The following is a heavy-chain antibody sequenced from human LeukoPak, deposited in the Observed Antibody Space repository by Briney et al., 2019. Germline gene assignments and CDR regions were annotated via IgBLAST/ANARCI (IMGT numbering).Heavy chain of an antibody. Sequence: EILSLTCAVYGGSFSGYYWSWIRQPPGKGLEWIGEINHSARTNYNPSLKSRVTISVDTSKNQFSLKLSSVTAADTAVYYCARWVTGLDYWGQGTLVTVSS. V-gene: IGHV4-34*01. CDR1: GGSFSGYY. J-gene: IGHJ4*02. CDR2: INHSART. D-gene: IGHD2-21*02. CDR3: ARWVTGLDY.